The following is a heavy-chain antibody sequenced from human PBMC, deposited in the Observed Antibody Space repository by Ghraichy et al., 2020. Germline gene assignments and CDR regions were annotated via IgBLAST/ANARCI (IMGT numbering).Heavy chain of an antibody. J-gene: IGHJ6*01. CDR3: TKVHYGMDV. CDR1: GFTFDDYT. V-gene: IGHV3-9*01. CDR2: ITWNSATI. Sequence: SLNISCAASGFTFDDYTMHWVRQAPGKGLEWVSAITWNSATIGYADSVKGRFTISRDNAKNLLYLQMNSLRPEDTALYYCTKVHYGMDVWGQGTTVTVSS.